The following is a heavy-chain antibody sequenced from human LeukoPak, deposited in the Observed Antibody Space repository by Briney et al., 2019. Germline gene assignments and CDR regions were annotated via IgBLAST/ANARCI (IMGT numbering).Heavy chain of an antibody. D-gene: IGHD3-22*01. CDR2: INPKSGAA. V-gene: IGHV1-2*02. CDR3: AREFGDYHDSTGYSGLDY. CDR1: GYTLIDYY. J-gene: IGHJ4*02. Sequence: ASVKVSCKASGYTLIDYYVQWVRQAPGQGPEWMGWINPKSGAAMYAQKFQDRVTMTKDTSISTAYMELSSLKSDDTAVYYCAREFGDYHDSTGYSGLDYWGQGSLVTVSS.